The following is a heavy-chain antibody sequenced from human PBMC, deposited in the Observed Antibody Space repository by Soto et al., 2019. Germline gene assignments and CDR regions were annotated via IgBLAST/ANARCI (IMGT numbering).Heavy chain of an antibody. Sequence: EVQLVESGGGLIQPGGSLRLSCAASGFTVSSNYMSWVRQAPGKGLEWVSVIYSGGSTYYADSVKGRFTISRANSKNTLYIQMNSLRAEDTAVYYCERESRYYDSSGYYDTFDYWGQGTLVTVSS. CDR1: GFTVSSNY. D-gene: IGHD3-22*01. J-gene: IGHJ4*02. CDR2: IYSGGST. V-gene: IGHV3-53*01. CDR3: ERESRYYDSSGYYDTFDY.